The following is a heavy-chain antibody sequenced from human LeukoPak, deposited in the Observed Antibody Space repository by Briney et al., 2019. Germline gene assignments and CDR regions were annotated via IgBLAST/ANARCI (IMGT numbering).Heavy chain of an antibody. CDR3: ARGMTTETDY. D-gene: IGHD4-11*01. Sequence: TGGSLRLSCAASGFTFDDYGMSWVRQAPGKGLEWVSGINWNGGSTGYADSVKGRFTISRDNARNSLYLQMNSLRAEDTALYYCARGMTTETDYWGQGTLVTVSS. V-gene: IGHV3-20*04. J-gene: IGHJ4*02. CDR2: INWNGGST. CDR1: GFTFDDYG.